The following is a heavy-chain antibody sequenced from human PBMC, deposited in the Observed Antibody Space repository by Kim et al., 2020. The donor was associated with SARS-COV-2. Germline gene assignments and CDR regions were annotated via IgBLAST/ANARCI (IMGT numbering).Heavy chain of an antibody. D-gene: IGHD3-16*01. CDR1: GFTFSSYW. CDR3: ASLSTWYVWDQVDY. Sequence: GGSLRLSCVASGFTFSSYWMHWVRQAPGKGLVWVSRVNSDGSSTSYADSVKGRFTISRDNARNTLYLQMNSLRAEDTAVYYCASLSTWYVWDQVDYGGQGTLVTVSS. J-gene: IGHJ4*02. V-gene: IGHV3-74*01. CDR2: VNSDGSST.